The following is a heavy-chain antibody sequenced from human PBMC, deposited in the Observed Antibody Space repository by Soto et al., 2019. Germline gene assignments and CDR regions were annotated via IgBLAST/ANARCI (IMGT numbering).Heavy chain of an antibody. CDR2: IYYSGST. CDR1: GGSISSSSYY. Sequence: PTETLSLTCTVSGGSISSSSYYWGWIRQPPGKGLEWIGSIYYSGSTYYNPSLKSRVTISVDTSKNQFSLKLSSVTAADTAVYYCARPSITMVRESTYYYGMDVWGQGTTVTV. CDR3: ARPSITMVRESTYYYGMDV. D-gene: IGHD3-10*01. J-gene: IGHJ6*02. V-gene: IGHV4-39*01.